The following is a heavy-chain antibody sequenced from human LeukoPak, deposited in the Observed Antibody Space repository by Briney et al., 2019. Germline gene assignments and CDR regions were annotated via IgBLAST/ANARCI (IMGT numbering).Heavy chain of an antibody. D-gene: IGHD4-17*01. CDR2: INNDGSST. J-gene: IGHJ5*02. CDR3: ARESGNYGDENWFDP. V-gene: IGHV3-74*01. Sequence: GGSLRLSCAASGFYFRSYWMHWVRQPPGEGLVWVSRINNDGSSTRYADSVKGRFTISRDNAKNTVYLQMNNLRAEDTAMYYCARESGNYGDENWFDPWGQGTLVTVSS. CDR1: GFYFRSYW.